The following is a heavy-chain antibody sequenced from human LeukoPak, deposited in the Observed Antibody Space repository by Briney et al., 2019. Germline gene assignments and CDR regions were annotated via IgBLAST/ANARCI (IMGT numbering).Heavy chain of an antibody. CDR1: GGSISSYY. CDR2: IYYSGST. D-gene: IGHD2-2*01. Sequence: SETLSLTCTVSGGSISSYYWSWIRQPPGKGLEWIGYIYYSGSTNYNPSLKSRVTISVDTSKNQFSLKLSSVTAADTAVYYCARAGYCSSPTCPDAFDIWGQGTKVTVSS. J-gene: IGHJ3*02. V-gene: IGHV4-59*01. CDR3: ARAGYCSSPTCPDAFDI.